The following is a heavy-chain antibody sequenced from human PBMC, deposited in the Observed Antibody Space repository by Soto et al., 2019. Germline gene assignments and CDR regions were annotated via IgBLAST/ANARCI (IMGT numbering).Heavy chain of an antibody. D-gene: IGHD5-18*01. CDR2: VTASGGGT. J-gene: IGHJ4*02. V-gene: IGHV3-23*01. Sequence: PXESLRLSCAASGFIFNNYAMTWVRQAPGKGLEWVSTVTASGGGTFYANSVKGRFTISRDNSRNTLHLQMSSLRVEDTALYYCAKALVPALTAKFGYWGQGTLVTAPQ. CDR1: GFIFNNYA. CDR3: AKALVPALTAKFGY.